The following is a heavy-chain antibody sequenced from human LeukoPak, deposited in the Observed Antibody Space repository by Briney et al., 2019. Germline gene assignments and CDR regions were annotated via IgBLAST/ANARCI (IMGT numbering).Heavy chain of an antibody. CDR2: ISSDGSST. CDR1: GFTFSSYW. Sequence: GGSLRLSWAASGFTFSSYWMHWVRQAPGKGLVWVSRISSDGSSTSYADSVKGRFTISRDNAKNSLYLQMNSLRAEDTAVYYCARNQGSRSYYKFGYDAFDIWGQGTMVIVSS. D-gene: IGHD3-10*01. J-gene: IGHJ3*02. V-gene: IGHV3-74*01. CDR3: ARNQGSRSYYKFGYDAFDI.